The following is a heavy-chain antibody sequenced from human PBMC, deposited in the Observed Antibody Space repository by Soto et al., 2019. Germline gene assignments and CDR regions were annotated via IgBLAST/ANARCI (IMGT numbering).Heavy chain of an antibody. D-gene: IGHD3-9*01. J-gene: IGHJ4*02. CDR1: GGSVSSGSYY. CDR3: ARASRYDILTGPHFDY. Sequence: SETLSLTCTVSGGSVSSGSYYWSWIRQPPGKGLEWIGYIYYSGSTNYNPSLKGRVTISVDTSKNQFSLKLSSVTAADTAVYYCARASRYDILTGPHFDYWGQGTLVTVSS. V-gene: IGHV4-61*01. CDR2: IYYSGST.